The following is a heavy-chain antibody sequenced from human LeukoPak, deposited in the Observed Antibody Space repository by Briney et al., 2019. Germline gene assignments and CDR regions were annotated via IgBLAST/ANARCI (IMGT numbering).Heavy chain of an antibody. CDR1: GGSISSYY. CDR2: IYYSGST. J-gene: IGHJ6*03. D-gene: IGHD2-2*01. V-gene: IGHV4-59*01. CDR3: ARGGVVPAAIAALIGNRDYMDV. Sequence: SETLSLTCTVSGGSISSYYWSWIRQPPGKGLEWIGYIYYSGSTNYNPSLKSRVTISVDTSKNQFSLKLRSVPAADTAVYYCARGGVVPAAIAALIGNRDYMDVWGKGTTVTVSS.